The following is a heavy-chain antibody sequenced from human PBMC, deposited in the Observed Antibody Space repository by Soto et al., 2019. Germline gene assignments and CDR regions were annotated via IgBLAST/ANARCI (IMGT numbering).Heavy chain of an antibody. CDR1: GFTFSSYA. V-gene: IGHV3-30-3*01. D-gene: IGHD2-15*01. CDR2: ISYDGSNK. CDR3: ARALVVAATTPTNYYYYYGMDV. J-gene: IGHJ6*02. Sequence: GGSLRLSCAASGFTFSSYAMHWVRQAPGKGLEWVAVISYDGSNKYYADSVKGRFTISRDNSKNTLYLQMNSLRAEETAVYYCARALVVAATTPTNYYYYYGMDVWGQGTTVTVSS.